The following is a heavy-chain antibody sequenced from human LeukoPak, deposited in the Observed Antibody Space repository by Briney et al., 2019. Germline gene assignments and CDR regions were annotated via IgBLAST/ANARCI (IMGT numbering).Heavy chain of an antibody. Sequence: GRSLRLSCAASGFTFSSYGMHWVRQAPGKGLEWVAVISYDGSNKYYADSVKGRFTISRDNSKNTLYLQMNSLRAEDTAVYYCAKWTGSYSSSWYPRDYYFDYWGQGTLVTVSS. D-gene: IGHD6-13*01. CDR1: GFTFSSYG. CDR2: ISYDGSNK. CDR3: AKWTGSYSSSWYPRDYYFDY. V-gene: IGHV3-30*18. J-gene: IGHJ4*02.